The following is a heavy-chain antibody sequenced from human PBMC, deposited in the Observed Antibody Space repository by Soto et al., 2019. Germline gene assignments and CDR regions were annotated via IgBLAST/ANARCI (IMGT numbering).Heavy chain of an antibody. CDR1: GFIFGKYD. V-gene: IGHV3-30*18. J-gene: IGHJ4*02. D-gene: IGHD2-15*01. CDR2: ISHDGRNK. CDR3: AKGGIPGWSQGIDF. Sequence: QVQLVESGGGVVQPGRSLRLSCEGSGFIFGKYDMYWVRRAPGKGLEWVTKISHDGRNKDYEDSVEGRFTISRDNSRDTMYLEMNSLRPEDTAIYYCAKGGIPGWSQGIDFWGQGTLVTVSA.